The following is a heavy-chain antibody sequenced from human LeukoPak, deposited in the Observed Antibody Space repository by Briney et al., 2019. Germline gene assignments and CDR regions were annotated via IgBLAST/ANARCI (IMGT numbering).Heavy chain of an antibody. J-gene: IGHJ4*02. D-gene: IGHD1-26*01. Sequence: PGRSLRLSCAASGVSFDDYAMHWVRQAPGKGLEWVSGISWNSGSIGYADSVKGRFTISRDNAKNSLYLQMNSLRAEDTALYYCAKDIWSRPVGPFDYWGQGTLVTVSS. CDR3: AKDIWSRPVGPFDY. CDR2: ISWNSGSI. CDR1: GVSFDDYA. V-gene: IGHV3-9*01.